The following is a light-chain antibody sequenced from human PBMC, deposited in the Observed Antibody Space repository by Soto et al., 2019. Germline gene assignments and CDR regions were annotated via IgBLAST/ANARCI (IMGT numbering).Light chain of an antibody. CDR2: DAS. CDR1: QTITRW. J-gene: IGKJ1*01. V-gene: IGKV1-5*01. Sequence: DIQMTQSPSSLSAYVGDRVTITCRASQTITRWMDWYQQKPGKAPKLLIYDASTLESGVPSRFSGSRSGTEFTLTISSLQPDDFATYYCQQYNSYSWTFGQGTKVDIK. CDR3: QQYNSYSWT.